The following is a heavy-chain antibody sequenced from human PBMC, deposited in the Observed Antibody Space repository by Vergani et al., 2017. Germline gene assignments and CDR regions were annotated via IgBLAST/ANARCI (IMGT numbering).Heavy chain of an antibody. CDR1: ESTFSDYN. D-gene: IGHD1-26*01. CDR3: AHSWNFGRRDWFDS. J-gene: IGHJ5*01. Sequence: QVQLMQSGPVMKKPGGSMKVSCQASESTFSDYNIHWVRQAPGQGLQWMGWISPKTGDTDYLQRFQDRVTMTRDASTKTAYLKMTRLTSDDTAIYYCAHSWNFGRRDWFDSWGPGTLVIVSS. CDR2: ISPKTGDT. V-gene: IGHV1-2*02.